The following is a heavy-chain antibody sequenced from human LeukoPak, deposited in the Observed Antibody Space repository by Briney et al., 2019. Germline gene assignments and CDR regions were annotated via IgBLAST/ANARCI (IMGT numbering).Heavy chain of an antibody. CDR2: INSDGSWT. J-gene: IGHJ4*02. D-gene: IGHD2-2*01. CDR3: VSFYETY. V-gene: IGHV3-74*01. CDR1: GNYW. Sequence: GGPLRLSCAASGNYWMHWVRQAPGKGLVWVSHINSDGSWTSYADSMRGRFTISKDNAKNTVYLQMNNLRAEDTAVYYCVSFYETYWGRGTLVTVSS.